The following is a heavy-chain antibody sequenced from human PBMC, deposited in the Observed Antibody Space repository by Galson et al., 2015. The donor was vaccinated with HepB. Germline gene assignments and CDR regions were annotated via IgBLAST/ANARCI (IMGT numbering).Heavy chain of an antibody. Sequence: SVKVSCKASGYTFTSYAMHWVRQAPGQRLEWMGWINAGNGNTKYSQKFQGRVTITRDTSASTAYMELSSLRSEDTAVYYCAGDLNDSSGSLGYWGQGTLVTVSS. V-gene: IGHV1-3*01. J-gene: IGHJ4*02. CDR1: GYTFTSYA. CDR3: AGDLNDSSGSLGY. CDR2: INAGNGNT. D-gene: IGHD3-22*01.